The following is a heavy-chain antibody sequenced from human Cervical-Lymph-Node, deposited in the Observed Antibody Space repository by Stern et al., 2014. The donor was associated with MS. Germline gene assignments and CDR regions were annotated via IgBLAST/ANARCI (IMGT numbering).Heavy chain of an antibody. Sequence: QDQLVQSGAEVKKPGASVKVSCKASGDTFTNYYIHWVRQAPGQGLEWMGIINPSDGSTGHAPKFQGRLSMTSDTSTSTVYMELSSLISEDTAVYYCARKLPPDTPMTDYYYGLDVWGQGTTVTVSS. V-gene: IGHV1-46*01. J-gene: IGHJ6*02. CDR2: INPSDGST. D-gene: IGHD5-18*01. CDR3: ARKLPPDTPMTDYYYGLDV. CDR1: GDTFTNYY.